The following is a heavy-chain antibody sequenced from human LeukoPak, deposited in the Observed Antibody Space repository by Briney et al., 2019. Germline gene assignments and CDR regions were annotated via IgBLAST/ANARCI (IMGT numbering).Heavy chain of an antibody. CDR2: ISSSSSYI. D-gene: IGHD6-19*01. J-gene: IGHJ3*02. V-gene: IGHV3-21*01. CDR3: ARDSPGWYGDAFDI. CDR1: GFTFSSYS. Sequence: GGSLRLSCAASGFTFSSYSMNWVRQAPGKGLEWVSSISSSSSYIYYADSVKGRFTISRDNAKNSLYLQMNSLRAEDTAVYYCARDSPGWYGDAFDIWGQGTMVTVSS.